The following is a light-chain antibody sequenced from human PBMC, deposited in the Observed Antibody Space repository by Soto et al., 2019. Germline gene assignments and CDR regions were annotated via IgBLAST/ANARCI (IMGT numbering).Light chain of an antibody. CDR1: QSISSN. J-gene: IGKJ3*01. CDR3: QHYNNWPFT. Sequence: EIVMTQSPATLSVSPGESATLSCRASQSISSNLAWYQQKPGQAPRLLIYGASTRATGIPARLSGSGSGTEFTLTISSLQSEDFAIYYCQHYNNWPFTFGPGTKVDIK. CDR2: GAS. V-gene: IGKV3-15*01.